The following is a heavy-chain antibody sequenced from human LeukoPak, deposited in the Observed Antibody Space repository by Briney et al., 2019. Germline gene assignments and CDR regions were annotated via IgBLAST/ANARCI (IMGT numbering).Heavy chain of an antibody. CDR3: ARIQCIAARPDY. CDR1: GFSLSTSGTC. Sequence: SGPTLVNPTQTLTLTCTFSGFSLSTSGTCVSWIRQPPGKALEWLARIDWDDDKYYSTSLKTRLTISKDTSKNQVVLTMTNMDPVDTATYYCARIQCIAARPDYWGQGTLVTVSS. CDR2: IDWDDDK. V-gene: IGHV2-70*11. J-gene: IGHJ4*02. D-gene: IGHD6-6*01.